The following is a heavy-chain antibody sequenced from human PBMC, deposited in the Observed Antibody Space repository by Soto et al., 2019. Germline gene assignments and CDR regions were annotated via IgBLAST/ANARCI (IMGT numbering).Heavy chain of an antibody. Sequence: QAQLVESGGGVVQPGESLRLSCEVSGFTFSAYGMHLVRQAPGKGLEWVAAISHDGTNKNYGDSVKGRFTISRDNSKKTLYMQMNSLRPEDTALYYCAKDEYYYARSGYYIFDSWGQGTLVTVSS. CDR3: AKDEYYYARSGYYIFDS. CDR2: ISHDGTNK. V-gene: IGHV3-30*18. J-gene: IGHJ4*02. D-gene: IGHD3-22*01. CDR1: GFTFSAYG.